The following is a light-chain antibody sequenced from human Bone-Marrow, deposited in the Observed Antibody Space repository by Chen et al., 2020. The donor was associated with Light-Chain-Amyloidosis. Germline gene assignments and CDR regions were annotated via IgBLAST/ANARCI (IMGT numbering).Light chain of an antibody. CDR3: EQSYSTPT. J-gene: IGKJ4*01. CDR1: QGISRY. V-gene: IGKV1-39*01. CDR2: AIF. Sequence: DIQMTQSPSSLAASVGDRVTISCRASQGISRYLNWYQQKPGEAPKLLIYAIFNLQSGVPSRFSGSGSGTDFTLTISSLQPEDCATYFCEQSYSTPTFGGGTKVEIK.